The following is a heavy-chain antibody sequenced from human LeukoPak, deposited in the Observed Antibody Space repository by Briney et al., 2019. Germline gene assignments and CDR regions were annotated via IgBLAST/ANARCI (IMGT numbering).Heavy chain of an antibody. CDR2: IIPIFGSA. V-gene: IGHV1-69*13. J-gene: IGHJ4*02. D-gene: IGHD6-19*01. Sequence: SVKVSCKASGGTFRSYAISWVRQAPGQGLEWMEGIIPIFGSANYAQKFQDRVTITADESTTTAYMEVSSLRSEDTAVYYCALFDSEYSSGPPRDYWGQGTLVTVSS. CDR3: ALFDSEYSSGPPRDY. CDR1: GGTFRSYA.